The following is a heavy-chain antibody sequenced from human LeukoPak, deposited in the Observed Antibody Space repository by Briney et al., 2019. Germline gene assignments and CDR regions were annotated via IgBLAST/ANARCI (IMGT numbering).Heavy chain of an antibody. Sequence: GRSLRLSCAASGFTFGAYGMHWVRQAPGKGLEWVAVIAYDGSNKHYADSVKGRFTISRDNSKNTLYLQMNSLRAEDTAVYYCARRAGAYSHPYDYWGQGTLVTVSS. CDR2: IAYDGSNK. J-gene: IGHJ4*02. D-gene: IGHD4/OR15-4a*01. CDR1: GFTFGAYG. V-gene: IGHV3-30*03. CDR3: ARRAGAYSHPYDY.